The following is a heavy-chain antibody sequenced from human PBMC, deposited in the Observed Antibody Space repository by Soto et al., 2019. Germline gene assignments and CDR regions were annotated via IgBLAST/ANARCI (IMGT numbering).Heavy chain of an antibody. D-gene: IGHD2-8*01. CDR1: GDSIGNFY. CDR3: ARGMGRYFDL. Sequence: SETLSLTCAISGDSIGNFYWSWIRQPAGKGLESLGRLSASGRANYSPSLQSRVTMSLDRSKNRFSLRLTSVSAADTAVYFCARGMGRYFDLWGRGTLVTVSS. CDR2: LSASGRA. V-gene: IGHV4-4*07. J-gene: IGHJ2*01.